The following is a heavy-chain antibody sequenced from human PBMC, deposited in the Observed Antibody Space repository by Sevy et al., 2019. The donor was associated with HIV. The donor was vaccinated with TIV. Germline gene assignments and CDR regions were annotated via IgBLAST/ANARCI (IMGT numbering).Heavy chain of an antibody. V-gene: IGHV3-23*01. CDR1: GFTFSKYS. J-gene: IGHJ4*02. D-gene: IGHD2-8*01. CDR3: AGEGCTKPHDY. CDR2: LFFGCGEI. Sequence: GGSLRLSCAASGFTFSKYSMSWVRQPPGKGLEWVSTLFFGCGEINYADSVKGRFTISRDNSKSSVYRQMNNLRPEDTAVYYCAGEGCTKPHDYWGQGTLVTVSS.